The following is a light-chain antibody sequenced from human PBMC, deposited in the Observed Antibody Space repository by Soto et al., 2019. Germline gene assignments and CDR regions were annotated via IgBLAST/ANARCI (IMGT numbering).Light chain of an antibody. CDR1: SSNIGAGYD. V-gene: IGLV1-40*01. Sequence: QSVLTQPPSVSGAPGQRVTISCTGSSSNIGAGYDVHWYQQLPGTAPKLLIYGNSNRPSGVPDLFSGSKSGTSASRAITRLQAEDEADYYCQSYDSSLSGYVFGTGTKLTVL. J-gene: IGLJ1*01. CDR3: QSYDSSLSGYV. CDR2: GNS.